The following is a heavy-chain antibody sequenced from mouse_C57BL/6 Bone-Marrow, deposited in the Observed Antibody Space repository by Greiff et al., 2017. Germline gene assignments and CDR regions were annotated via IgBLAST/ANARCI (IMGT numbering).Heavy chain of an antibody. CDR1: GFNIKDDY. D-gene: IGHD3-1*01. V-gene: IGHV14-4*01. Sequence: EVQLQQSGAELVRPGASVKLSCTASGFNIKDDYMHWVKQRPEQGLEWIGWIDPENGDTEYASKFQGKATITADTSSNTAYLQISILTADDTAVYYGTWHEMDYWGQGTTVTVSS. CDR2: IDPENGDT. CDR3: TWHEMDY. J-gene: IGHJ4*01.